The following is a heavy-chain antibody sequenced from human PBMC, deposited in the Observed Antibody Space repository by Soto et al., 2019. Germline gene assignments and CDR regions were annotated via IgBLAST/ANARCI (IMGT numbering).Heavy chain of an antibody. CDR3: ATDLRYYGSGINWFDP. Sequence: QVQLVQSGAEVKKPGASVKVSCKVSGYTLTELSMHWVRQAPGKGLEWMGGFDPEDGGTIYAQKFQGRVTMTEDTSTDTAYMELSSLRSEDTAVYYCATDLRYYGSGINWFDPWGQGTLVTVSS. J-gene: IGHJ5*02. D-gene: IGHD3-10*01. V-gene: IGHV1-24*01. CDR2: FDPEDGGT. CDR1: GYTLTELS.